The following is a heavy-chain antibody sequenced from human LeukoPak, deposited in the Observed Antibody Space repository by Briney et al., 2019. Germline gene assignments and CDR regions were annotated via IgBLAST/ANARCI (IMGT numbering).Heavy chain of an antibody. J-gene: IGHJ5*02. CDR3: AKDPYRVVVATGNYLDP. V-gene: IGHV3-9*01. Sequence: SLRLSCAASGFTFDDYAMHWVRQAPGKGLEWVSGISWNSGSIGYADSVKGRFSISRDNSKNTLYLQMNSLRVEDTAVYYCAKDPYRVVVATGNYLDPWGQGTLVTVSS. CDR1: GFTFDDYA. CDR2: ISWNSGSI. D-gene: IGHD2-15*01.